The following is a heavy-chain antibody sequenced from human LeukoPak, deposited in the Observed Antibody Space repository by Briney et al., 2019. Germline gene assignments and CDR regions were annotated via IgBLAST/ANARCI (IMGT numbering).Heavy chain of an antibody. Sequence: PGGSLRLSCAASGFTFSSYGMHWVRQAPGKGLEWVAVIWYDGSNKYYADSVKGRFTISRDNSKNTLYLQMNSLRAEDTAVYYCARDRGSGWPLYYYYGMDVWGQGTTVTVSS. J-gene: IGHJ6*02. CDR1: GFTFSSYG. CDR2: IWYDGSNK. D-gene: IGHD6-19*01. V-gene: IGHV3-33*08. CDR3: ARDRGSGWPLYYYYGMDV.